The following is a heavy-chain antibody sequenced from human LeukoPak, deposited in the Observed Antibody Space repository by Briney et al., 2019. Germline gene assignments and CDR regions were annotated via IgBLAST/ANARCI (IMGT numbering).Heavy chain of an antibody. Sequence: SQTLSLTCTVPGGSIIRGDYCCRWIRHPPRKCLEWLGYIYYSGSTYYNPSLKSRVTISVDTSKTQFSLKLSSVTAADTAEYYCDRAPFYGDYYHYYGMDVWGKGTTVTVSS. D-gene: IGHD4-17*01. CDR2: IYYSGST. J-gene: IGHJ6*04. V-gene: IGHV4-30-4*01. CDR1: GGSIIRGDYC. CDR3: DRAPFYGDYYHYYGMDV.